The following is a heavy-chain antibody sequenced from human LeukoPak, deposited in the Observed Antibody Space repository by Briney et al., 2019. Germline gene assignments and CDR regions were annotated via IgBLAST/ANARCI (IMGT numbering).Heavy chain of an antibody. CDR1: GFTFSNYG. D-gene: IGHD5-18*01. CDR3: ARAIREYTYGSAFDY. V-gene: IGHV3-33*01. CDR2: IWYDGSNK. J-gene: IGHJ4*02. Sequence: GGSLRLSCAASGFTFSNYGMHWVRQAPGKGLEWVVVIWYDGSNKYYADSLKGRFTISRDNSKNTLYLQLNSLRAEDMAVYYCARAIREYTYGSAFDYWGQGTLVTVSS.